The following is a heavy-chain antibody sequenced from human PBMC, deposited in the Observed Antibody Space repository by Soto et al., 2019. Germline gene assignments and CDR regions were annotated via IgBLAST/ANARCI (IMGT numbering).Heavy chain of an antibody. CDR2: MFYSGST. J-gene: IGHJ4*02. V-gene: IGHV4-4*02. Sequence: PSETLSLTCEVSGGSISSNYWWSWVRQPPGKGLEWIGAMFYSGSTYYNPSLKSRVTISVDTSKNQFSLKLISVTAADTALYYCARRYGWLYFDYWGQGSLVTVSS. CDR3: ARRYGWLYFDY. CDR1: GGSISSNYW. D-gene: IGHD3-10*01.